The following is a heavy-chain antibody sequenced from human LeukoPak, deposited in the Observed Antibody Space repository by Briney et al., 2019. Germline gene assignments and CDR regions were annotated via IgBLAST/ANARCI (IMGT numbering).Heavy chain of an antibody. V-gene: IGHV4-59*08. Sequence: SETLSLTCAVYGGPFSGYYWSWIRQPPGKGLEWIGYIYYSGSTNYNPSLKSRVTISVDTSKNQFSLKVSSVTAADTAVYYCASNYYGSGSLDYWGQGNLVTVSS. CDR2: IYYSGST. D-gene: IGHD3-10*01. CDR3: ASNYYGSGSLDY. J-gene: IGHJ4*02. CDR1: GGPFSGYY.